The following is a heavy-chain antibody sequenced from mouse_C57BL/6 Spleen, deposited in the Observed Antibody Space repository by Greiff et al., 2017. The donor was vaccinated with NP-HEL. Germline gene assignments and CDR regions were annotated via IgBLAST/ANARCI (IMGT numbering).Heavy chain of an antibody. Sequence: VQLQQSGAELVRPGASVTLSCKASGYTFTDYEMHWVKQTPVHGLEWIGAIDPETGGTAYNQKFKGKAILTADKSSSTAYMELRSLTSEDSAVYYCTRATTGYFDYWGQGTTLTVSS. D-gene: IGHD6-1*01. CDR1: GYTFTDYE. V-gene: IGHV1-15*01. J-gene: IGHJ2*01. CDR2: IDPETGGT. CDR3: TRATTGYFDY.